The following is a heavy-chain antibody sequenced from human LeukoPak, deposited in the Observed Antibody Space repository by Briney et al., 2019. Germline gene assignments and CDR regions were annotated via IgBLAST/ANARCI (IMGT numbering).Heavy chain of an antibody. CDR2: VTYDGSKK. J-gene: IGHJ3*02. Sequence: GGSLRLSCAASGFTFRGYTMHWVRRAPGTGLEWVGLVTYDGSKKYYAESVKGRFTISRDNSENTLWLQMNSLGVEDTAVYYCARDGQGGETDAFGIWGQGTMVTVSS. V-gene: IGHV3-30-3*01. CDR1: GFTFRGYT. D-gene: IGHD3-16*01. CDR3: ARDGQGGETDAFGI.